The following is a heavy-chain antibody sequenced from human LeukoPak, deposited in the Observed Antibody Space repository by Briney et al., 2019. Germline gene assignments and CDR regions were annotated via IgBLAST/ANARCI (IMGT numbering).Heavy chain of an antibody. Sequence: SETLSLTCTVSGGSISSYYWSWIRQPPGKGLEWIGYIYYSGSTNYNPSLKSRVTISVGTSKNQFSLKLSSVTAADTAVYYCARGRLNDYGDYVDYYYGMDVWGKGTTVTVSS. CDR2: IYYSGST. D-gene: IGHD4-17*01. J-gene: IGHJ6*04. CDR1: GGSISSYY. CDR3: ARGRLNDYGDYVDYYYGMDV. V-gene: IGHV4-59*01.